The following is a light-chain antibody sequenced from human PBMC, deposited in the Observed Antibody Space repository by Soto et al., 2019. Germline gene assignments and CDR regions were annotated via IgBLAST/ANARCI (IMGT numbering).Light chain of an antibody. CDR3: QQYGTSPGYT. J-gene: IGKJ2*01. CDR2: GAS. CDR1: PSVSSSY. V-gene: IGKV3-20*01. Sequence: EIVLTQSPGTLSLSPGERATLSCRASPSVSSSYFAWYQQKPGQAPRLLIYGASSRATGIPDRCSGSGSGTDFTLTISGLEPEDFAVYYCQQYGTSPGYTFGQGTKLEIK.